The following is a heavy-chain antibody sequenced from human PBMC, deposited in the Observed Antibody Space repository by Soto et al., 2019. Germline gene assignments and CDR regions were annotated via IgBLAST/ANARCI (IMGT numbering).Heavy chain of an antibody. Sequence: GASVKVSCKASGYTFTSYGISWVRQAPGQGLEWMGWISAYNGNTNYAQKLQGRVTTTTDTSTSTAYMELRSLRSDDTAVYYCVVAAQPYYFDYCGQGTLVTVSS. CDR1: GYTFTSYG. CDR3: VVAAQPYYFDY. CDR2: ISAYNGNT. D-gene: IGHD2-15*01. J-gene: IGHJ4*02. V-gene: IGHV1-18*01.